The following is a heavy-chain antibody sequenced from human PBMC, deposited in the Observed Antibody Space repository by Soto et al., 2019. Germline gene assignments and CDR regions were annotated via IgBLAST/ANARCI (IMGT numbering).Heavy chain of an antibody. CDR2: ISAYNGNT. V-gene: IGHV1-18*01. Sequence: QVQLVQSGAEVKKPGASVKVSCKASGYTFTSYGISWVRQAPGQGLEWMGWISAYNGNTNYAQKLQGRGTMTTDTSTSTAYMELRSLRSDDTAVYYCARVRRELSLLVRYQAFDIWGQGTMVTVSS. D-gene: IGHD3-16*02. CDR3: ARVRRELSLLVRYQAFDI. CDR1: GYTFTSYG. J-gene: IGHJ3*02.